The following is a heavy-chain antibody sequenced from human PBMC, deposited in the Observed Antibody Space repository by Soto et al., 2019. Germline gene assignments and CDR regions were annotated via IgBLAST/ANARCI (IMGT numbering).Heavy chain of an antibody. CDR3: ASRSDSSGSQSAAFDI. J-gene: IGHJ3*02. V-gene: IGHV1-69*01. D-gene: IGHD3-22*01. Sequence: QVQLVQSGAEVKKPGSSVKVSCKASGGTFSSYAISWVRQAPGQGLEWMGGIIPIFGTANFAQKFQGRVTITADESTTTAYMELSSLRSEDTAVYYCASRSDSSGSQSAAFDIWGQGTMVTVSS. CDR2: IIPIFGTA. CDR1: GGTFSSYA.